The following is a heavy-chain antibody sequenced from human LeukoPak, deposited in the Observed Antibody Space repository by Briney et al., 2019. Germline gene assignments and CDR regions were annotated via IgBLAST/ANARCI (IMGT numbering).Heavy chain of an antibody. J-gene: IGHJ3*02. CDR2: IIPIFGTA. CDR1: GGTFSSYA. CDR3: ARDAGYSSSWYAFDI. D-gene: IGHD6-13*01. V-gene: IGHV1-69*01. Sequence: ASVKVSCKASGGTFSSYAISWVRQAPGQGLEWMGGIIPIFGTANYAQKFQGRVTITADESTSTAYMELSSLRSEDTAVYYCARDAGYSSSWYAFDIWGQGTMATVSS.